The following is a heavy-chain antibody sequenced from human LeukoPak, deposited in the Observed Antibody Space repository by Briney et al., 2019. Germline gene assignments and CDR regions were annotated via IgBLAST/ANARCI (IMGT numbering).Heavy chain of an antibody. V-gene: IGHV4-4*07. CDR2: IYNSGST. Sequence: PSETLSLTCTVSGGSISSYYWSWIRQPAGKGLEWIGHIYNSGSTNYNPSLKGRVTMSVTTSKNQFSLHLSSVTAADTAVYYCARSAFLVTAPGLYYFDYWGQGTLVAVSS. CDR1: GGSISSYY. D-gene: IGHD6-13*01. CDR3: ARSAFLVTAPGLYYFDY. J-gene: IGHJ4*02.